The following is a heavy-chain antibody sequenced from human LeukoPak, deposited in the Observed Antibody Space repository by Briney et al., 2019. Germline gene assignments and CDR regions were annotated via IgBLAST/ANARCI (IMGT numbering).Heavy chain of an antibody. CDR2: ISRSGSTT. D-gene: IGHD4-17*01. CDR1: GFTFSSYE. Sequence: GESLTLSCAASGFTFSSYEMNWVRQPPGKGLEWIAYISRSGSTTYFADSLQGPFTISRDNANHSLYVQMNSLRAEETAVYYCARSMVTNYFDHWGQGTPVTVSS. V-gene: IGHV3-48*03. J-gene: IGHJ4*02. CDR3: ARSMVTNYFDH.